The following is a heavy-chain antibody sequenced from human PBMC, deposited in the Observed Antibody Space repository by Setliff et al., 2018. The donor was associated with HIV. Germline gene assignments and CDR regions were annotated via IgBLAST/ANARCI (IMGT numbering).Heavy chain of an antibody. D-gene: IGHD3-3*01. V-gene: IGHV4-61*09. CDR1: GVSISSGSYY. CDR2: IYTSGST. J-gene: IGHJ5*02. Sequence: SETLSLTCTVSGVSISSGSYYWSWIRQPAGKGLEWIGHIYTSGSTNYNPSLKSRVTISVDTSRNQFSLKLSYVTAADTAVYYCARGSGDYWSGYYLRWFDPWGQGTLVTVSS. CDR3: ARGSGDYWSGYYLRWFDP.